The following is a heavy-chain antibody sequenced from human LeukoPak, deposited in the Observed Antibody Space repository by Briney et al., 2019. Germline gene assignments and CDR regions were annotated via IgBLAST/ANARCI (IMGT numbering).Heavy chain of an antibody. Sequence: GGSLRLSCAASGFTFSSYGMHWDRQAPGKGLEWVAVISYDGSNKYYADSVKGRFTISRDNSKNTLYLQMNSLRAEDTAVYYCAWQQSYWGQGTLVTVSS. CDR1: GFTFSSYG. J-gene: IGHJ4*02. CDR2: ISYDGSNK. V-gene: IGHV3-30*03. D-gene: IGHD6-13*01. CDR3: AWQQSY.